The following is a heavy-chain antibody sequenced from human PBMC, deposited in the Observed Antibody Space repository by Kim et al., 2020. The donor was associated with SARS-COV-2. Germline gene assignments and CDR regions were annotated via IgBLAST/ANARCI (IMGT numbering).Heavy chain of an antibody. CDR3: ARDLIAAAGQNYYYYGMDV. V-gene: IGHV1-8*01. Sequence: ASVKVSCKASGYTFTSYDINWVRQATGQGLEWMGWMNPNSGNTGYAQKFQGRVTMTRNTSISTAYMELSSLRSEDTAVYYCARDLIAAAGQNYYYYGMDVWGRGTTDNVS. J-gene: IGHJ6*01. D-gene: IGHD6-13*01. CDR2: MNPNSGNT. CDR1: GYTFTSYD.